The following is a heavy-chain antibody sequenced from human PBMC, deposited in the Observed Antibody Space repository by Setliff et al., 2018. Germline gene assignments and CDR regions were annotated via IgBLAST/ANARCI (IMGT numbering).Heavy chain of an antibody. D-gene: IGHD3-10*01. CDR3: ASHGPPPGSGTFRDAFDI. V-gene: IGHV1-69*05. Sequence: SVKVSCKASGYTFTSYAMHWVRQAPGQGLEWMGGIIPIFGTANYAQKFQGRVTITTDESTSTAYMELSSLRSEDTAVYYCASHGPPPGSGTFRDAFDIWGQGTMVTVSS. J-gene: IGHJ3*02. CDR2: IIPIFGTA. CDR1: GYTFTSYA.